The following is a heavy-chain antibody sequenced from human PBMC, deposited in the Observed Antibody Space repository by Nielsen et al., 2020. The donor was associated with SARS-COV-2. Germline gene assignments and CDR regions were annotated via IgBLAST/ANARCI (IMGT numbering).Heavy chain of an antibody. D-gene: IGHD3-22*01. Sequence: GESLKISWLASEFTFRKYGMNWVREAPGKGLAWVAHINSDGSRKTYEDSVKGRFTISRDNTEKTLYLQMNSLRADDTAVYYCVRVRDDGYYYDTGPFDYWGQGPLVTVSS. V-gene: IGHV3-74*01. CDR2: INSDGSRK. J-gene: IGHJ4*02. CDR3: VRVRDDGYYYDTGPFDY. CDR1: EFTFRKYG.